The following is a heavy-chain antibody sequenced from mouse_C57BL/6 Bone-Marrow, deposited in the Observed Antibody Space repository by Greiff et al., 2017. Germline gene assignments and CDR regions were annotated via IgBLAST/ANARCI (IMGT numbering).Heavy chain of an antibody. Sequence: EVQRVESEGGLVQPGSSMKLSCTASGFTFSDYYMAWVRQVPEKGLEWVANINYDGSSTYYLDSLKSRFIISRDNAKNILYLQMSSLKSEDTATYYCARDSYYYGSSNWYFDVWGTGTTVTVSS. J-gene: IGHJ1*03. CDR2: INYDGSST. CDR1: GFTFSDYY. CDR3: ARDSYYYGSSNWYFDV. D-gene: IGHD1-1*01. V-gene: IGHV5-16*01.